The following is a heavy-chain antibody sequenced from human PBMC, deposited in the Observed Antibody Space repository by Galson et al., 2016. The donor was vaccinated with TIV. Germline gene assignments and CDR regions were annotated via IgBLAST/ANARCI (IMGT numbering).Heavy chain of an antibody. CDR2: IIPMFGTA. J-gene: IGHJ6*02. CDR1: GGTFSSYV. V-gene: IGHV1-69*13. CDR3: SKDRNTAFDTHYSYYGLDV. D-gene: IGHD5-18*01. Sequence: SVKVSCKASGGTFSSYVIKWVRQAPGQGLEWMGEIIPMFGTANYAQKFQGRLTITADESTSTAYMELISLRSEDTAVDYCSKDRNTAFDTHYSYYGLDVWGQGPTVTVSS.